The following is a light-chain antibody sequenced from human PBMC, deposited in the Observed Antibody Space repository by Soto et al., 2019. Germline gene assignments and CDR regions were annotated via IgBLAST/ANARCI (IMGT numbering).Light chain of an antibody. CDR1: SSDVGSYNS. CDR3: SSYTTSNTYV. V-gene: IGLV2-18*02. Sequence: QSALTQPPSVSGSPGQSVTISCTGTSSDVGSYNSVSWYQQPPGTAPKLMIYEVTNRPSGVPDRFSGSKSGNTASLTISGLQPEDEADYYCSSYTTSNTYVFGTGTKLTVL. CDR2: EVT. J-gene: IGLJ1*01.